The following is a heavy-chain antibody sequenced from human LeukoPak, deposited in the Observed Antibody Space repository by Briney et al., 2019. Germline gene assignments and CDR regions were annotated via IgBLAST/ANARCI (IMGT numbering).Heavy chain of an antibody. Sequence: GGSRRLSCAASGFTFISYSMNWVRQAPGKGLEWVGRTRNKARSYTTAYAGSVRGRFTISRDDSKNSVYLQMTSLKTEDTAVYYCARTTVTTGDFDYWGQGTLVTVSS. CDR2: TRNKARSYTT. V-gene: IGHV3-72*01. CDR3: ARTTVTTGDFDY. J-gene: IGHJ4*02. D-gene: IGHD4-17*01. CDR1: GFTFISYS.